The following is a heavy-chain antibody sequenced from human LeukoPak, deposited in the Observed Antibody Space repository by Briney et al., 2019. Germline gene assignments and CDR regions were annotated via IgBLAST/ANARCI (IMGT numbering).Heavy chain of an antibody. CDR2: IYYSGST. D-gene: IGHD1-1*01. J-gene: IGHJ6*03. CDR1: GGSISSGSYY. CDR3: ARVGSGTAYYYYYMDV. V-gene: IGHV4-61*01. Sequence: PSETLSLTCTVSGGSISSGSYYWSWIRQPPGKGLEWIGYIYYSGSTNYNPSLKSRVTISVDTSKNQFSLKLSSVTAADTAVYYCARVGSGTAYYYYYMDVWGKGTTVTVSS.